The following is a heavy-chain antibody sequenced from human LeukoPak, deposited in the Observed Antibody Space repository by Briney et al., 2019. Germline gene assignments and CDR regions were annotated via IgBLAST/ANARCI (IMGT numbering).Heavy chain of an antibody. V-gene: IGHV3-30*02. Sequence: GGSLRLSCAASGFIFSGSSMHWVRQAPGKGLEWVSFIRFDATNKYYADSVKGRFTISRDNSKNTLYLQMNSLRAEDTAVYYCAKVDNDFWSGYYFDYWGQGTLVTVSS. D-gene: IGHD3-3*01. CDR1: GFIFSGSS. CDR2: IRFDATNK. CDR3: AKVDNDFWSGYYFDY. J-gene: IGHJ4*02.